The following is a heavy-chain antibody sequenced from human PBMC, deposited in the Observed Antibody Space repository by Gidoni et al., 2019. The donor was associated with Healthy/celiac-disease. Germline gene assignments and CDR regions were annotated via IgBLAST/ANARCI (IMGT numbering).Heavy chain of an antibody. D-gene: IGHD3-3*01. CDR1: GGSISSSRYY. CDR2: IYYSGST. CDR3: ARQGTPDYDFSFDY. Sequence: QLQLQESGPGLVKPSETLSLTCTVSGGSISSSRYYWGWSRQPPGKGLEWIGSIYYSGSTYYNPSLKSRVTISVDTSKNQFSLKLSSVTAADTAVYYCARQGTPDYDFSFDYWGQGTLVTVSS. V-gene: IGHV4-39*01. J-gene: IGHJ4*02.